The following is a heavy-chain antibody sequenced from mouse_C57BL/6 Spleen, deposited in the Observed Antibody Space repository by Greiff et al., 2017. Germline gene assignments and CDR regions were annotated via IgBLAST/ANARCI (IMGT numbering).Heavy chain of an antibody. CDR3: ARGGNGMDY. CDR1: GYSFTSYY. CDR2: IYPGSGNT. J-gene: IGHJ4*01. D-gene: IGHD2-1*01. Sequence: VQVVESGPELVKPGASVKISCKASGYSFTSYYIHWVKQRPGQGLEWIGWIYPGSGNTKYNEKFKGKATLTADTSSSTAYMQLSSLTSEDSAVYYCARGGNGMDYWGQGTSVTVSS. V-gene: IGHV1-66*01.